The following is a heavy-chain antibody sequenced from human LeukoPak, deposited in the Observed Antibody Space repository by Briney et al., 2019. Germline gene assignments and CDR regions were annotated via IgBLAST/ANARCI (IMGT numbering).Heavy chain of an antibody. V-gene: IGHV3-30*04. CDR1: GFTFSSYA. Sequence: GGSLRLFCAASGFTFSSYAMHWVRQAPGKGLEWVAVISYDGSNKYYADSVKGRFTISRDNSKNTLYLQMNSLRAEDTAVYYCARTRDGYNTNWFDPWGQGTLVTVSS. CDR3: ARTRDGYNTNWFDP. J-gene: IGHJ5*02. CDR2: ISYDGSNK. D-gene: IGHD5-24*01.